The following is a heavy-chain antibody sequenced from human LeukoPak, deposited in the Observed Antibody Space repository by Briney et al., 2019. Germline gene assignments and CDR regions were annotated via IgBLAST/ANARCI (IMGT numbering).Heavy chain of an antibody. D-gene: IGHD6-19*01. CDR3: AHVPDGYSSGWYVRY. CDR1: GFSLSTNGVG. V-gene: IGHV2-5*02. J-gene: IGHJ4*02. CDR2: IYWDDDK. Sequence: SGPTLVNPTQTLTLTCTFSGFSLSTNGVGVGWIRQPPGKALEWLALIYWDDDKRYSPSLKSRLTITKDTSKNQVVLTMTNMDPVDTATYYCAHVPDGYSSGWYVRYWGQGTLVTVSS.